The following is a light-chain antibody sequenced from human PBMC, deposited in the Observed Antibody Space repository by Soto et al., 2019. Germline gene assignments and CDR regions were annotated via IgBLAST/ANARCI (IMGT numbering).Light chain of an antibody. CDR2: GAS. J-gene: IGKJ1*01. CDR3: QHYNSYSEA. Sequence: EIVMTQSPATLSVSPGERATLSCRASQSVSSNLAWYQQKPGQAPRLLIYGASTRATGIPDRFSGSGSGPDFTLTISSLQPDDFATYYCQHYNSYSEAFGQGTKVDIK. V-gene: IGKV3-15*01. CDR1: QSVSSN.